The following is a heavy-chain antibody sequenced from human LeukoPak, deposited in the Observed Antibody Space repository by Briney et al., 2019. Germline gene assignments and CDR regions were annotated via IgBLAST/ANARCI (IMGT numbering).Heavy chain of an antibody. CDR3: ARVATSSRYYGMDV. CDR2: IFHSGTS. CDR1: GGSISGGGYS. D-gene: IGHD5-12*01. V-gene: IGHV4-30-2*01. Sequence: SETLSLTCAVPGGSISGGGYSWSWIRQPPGQGLEWIGYIFHSGTSYYYPSLKSRATISVDRSKNQFSLKLTSVTAADTAVYFCARVATSSRYYGMDVWGKGTTVTVSS. J-gene: IGHJ6*04.